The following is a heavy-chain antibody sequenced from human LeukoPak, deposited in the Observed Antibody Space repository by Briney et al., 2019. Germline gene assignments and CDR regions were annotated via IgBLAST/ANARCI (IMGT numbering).Heavy chain of an antibody. CDR1: GFTFSNYE. Sequence: GGSLRLSCAASGFTFSNYEMNWVRQAPGKGLEWVSNISSSGYTNHYADSVKGRFTISRDNAKDSLYLQMNSLRAEDTAVYYCAREQSGSADYWGQGTLVTVSS. V-gene: IGHV3-48*03. J-gene: IGHJ4*02. CDR2: ISSSGYTN. CDR3: AREQSGSADY. D-gene: IGHD3-10*01.